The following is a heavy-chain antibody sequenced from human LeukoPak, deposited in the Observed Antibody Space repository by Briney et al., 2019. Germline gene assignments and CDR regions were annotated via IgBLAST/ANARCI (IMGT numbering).Heavy chain of an antibody. J-gene: IGHJ4*02. CDR3: AKASHPYYYDSSGYYFDY. D-gene: IGHD3-22*01. CDR1: GFTVSNYY. Sequence: PGGSLRLSCAASGFTVSNYYMSWVRQAPGKGLEWVSDIYTDDRTYYADSVKGRFTISRDNSKNTQYLQMNSLRAEDTAVYYCAKASHPYYYDSSGYYFDYWGQGTLVTVSS. CDR2: IYTDDRT. V-gene: IGHV3-53*05.